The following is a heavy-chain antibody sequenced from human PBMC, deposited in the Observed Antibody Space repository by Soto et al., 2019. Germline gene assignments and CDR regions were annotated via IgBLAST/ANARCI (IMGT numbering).Heavy chain of an antibody. D-gene: IGHD3-10*01. CDR3: AISIRGILIAIFAY. J-gene: IGHJ4*02. CDR1: GYTFTSYD. V-gene: IGHV1-8*01. Sequence: QVQLVQSGAEVKKPGASVKVSCKASGYTFTSYDINWVRQATGQGLEWMGWMNPKSGNAGYAQKFQGRVTMTRDTSISTAYMELGSLRSEGTAVYYCAISIRGILIAIFAYWGQGSLVRVSS. CDR2: MNPKSGNA.